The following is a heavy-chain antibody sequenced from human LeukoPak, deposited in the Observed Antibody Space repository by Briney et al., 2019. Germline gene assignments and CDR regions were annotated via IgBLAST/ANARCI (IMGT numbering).Heavy chain of an antibody. D-gene: IGHD5-18*01. CDR3: ARKAYSYGYALDS. Sequence: SETLSLTCTVSGGSISSSSYYWGWIRQPPGRGLEWIGSIYYSGSTYYNPSLKSRVTISVDTSKNQFSLKLSSVTAADTAVYYCARKAYSYGYALDSWGQGTLVTVSS. J-gene: IGHJ4*02. CDR1: GGSISSSSYY. CDR2: IYYSGST. V-gene: IGHV4-39*01.